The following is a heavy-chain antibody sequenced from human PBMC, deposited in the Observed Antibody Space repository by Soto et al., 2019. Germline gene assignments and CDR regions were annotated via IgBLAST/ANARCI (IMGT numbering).Heavy chain of an antibody. CDR3: ARGDYYDTSGPFSDAFDT. D-gene: IGHD3-22*01. Sequence: VGSLRLSCAASGFTFSSYCMSWIRQAPGKGLEWVANIKQDGSEKWYVDSVKGRFTISRDNAKNSLYLQMNSLRAEDTAVYFCARGDYYDTSGPFSDAFDTWGQGTMVTVS. J-gene: IGHJ3*02. CDR2: IKQDGSEK. V-gene: IGHV3-7*04. CDR1: GFTFSSYC.